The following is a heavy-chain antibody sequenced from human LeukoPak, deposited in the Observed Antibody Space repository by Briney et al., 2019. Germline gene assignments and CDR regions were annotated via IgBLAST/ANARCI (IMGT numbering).Heavy chain of an antibody. CDR2: ISAYNGNT. CDR3: ARRGDSSGYYTFDY. V-gene: IGHV1-18*01. J-gene: IGHJ4*02. Sequence: ASVKVSCKASGYTFTSYGISWVRQAPGQGLEWMGWISAYNGNTNYAQKLQGRVTMTTDTSTSTAYMELRSLGSDDTAVYYCARRGDSSGYYTFDYWGQGTLVTVSS. D-gene: IGHD3-22*01. CDR1: GYTFTSYG.